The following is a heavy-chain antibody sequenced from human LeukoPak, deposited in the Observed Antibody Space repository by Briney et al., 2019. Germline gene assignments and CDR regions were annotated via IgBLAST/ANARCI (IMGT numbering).Heavy chain of an antibody. D-gene: IGHD3-22*01. V-gene: IGHV1-18*01. Sequence: KPGASVKVSCKASGYTFGTYGLSWVRQAPGQGLEWMGWISGFKGNTNYAQKFQGRATMTTDTSTTTAYIELRSLTSDDTAVYYCARDFLSYDGSESHYDDTFDVWGQGTMVTVSS. CDR1: GYTFGTYG. J-gene: IGHJ3*01. CDR2: ISGFKGNT. CDR3: ARDFLSYDGSESHYDDTFDV.